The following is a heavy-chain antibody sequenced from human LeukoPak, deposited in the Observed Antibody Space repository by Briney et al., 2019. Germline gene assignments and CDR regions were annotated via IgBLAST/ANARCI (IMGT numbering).Heavy chain of an antibody. CDR2: ISYDGSNK. CDR3: AKDEVDDILTGPKRIYYYYYYGMDV. V-gene: IGHV3-30*18. D-gene: IGHD3-9*01. CDR1: GFTFSSYG. Sequence: GRSLRLSCAASGFTFSSYGMHWVRQAPGKGLEWVAVISYDGSNKYYVDSVKGRFTISRDNSKNTLYLQMNSLRAEDTAVYYCAKDEVDDILTGPKRIYYYYYYGMDVWGQGTTVTVSS. J-gene: IGHJ6*02.